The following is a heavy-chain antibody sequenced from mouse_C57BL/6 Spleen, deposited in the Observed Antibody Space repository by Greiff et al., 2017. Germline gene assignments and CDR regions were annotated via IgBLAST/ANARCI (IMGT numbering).Heavy chain of an antibody. J-gene: IGHJ3*01. V-gene: IGHV1-54*01. D-gene: IGHD1-1*01. CDR2: INPGSGGT. Sequence: QVQLKESGAELVRPGTSVKVSCKASGYTFTNYLIEWVKQRTGQGLEWIGVINPGSGGTNYNEKFKGKATLTADKSSSTAYMQRSSLTSEDSAVYFCARWDYYGSSNPFACWGQGTLVTVSA. CDR3: ARWDYYGSSNPFAC. CDR1: GYTFTNYL.